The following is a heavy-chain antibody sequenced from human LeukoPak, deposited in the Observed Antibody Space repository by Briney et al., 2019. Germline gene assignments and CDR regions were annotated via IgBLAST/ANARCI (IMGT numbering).Heavy chain of an antibody. CDR3: AKGTTVTTPFDY. V-gene: IGHV3-9*01. Sequence: GRSLRLSCAASGFTFDDYAMHWVRQAAGKGLEWVSGISWNSGSIGYADSVKGRFTISRDNAKNSLYLQMNSLRAEDTALYYCAKGTTVTTPFDYWGQGTLVTVSS. CDR1: GFTFDDYA. D-gene: IGHD4-17*01. J-gene: IGHJ4*02. CDR2: ISWNSGSI.